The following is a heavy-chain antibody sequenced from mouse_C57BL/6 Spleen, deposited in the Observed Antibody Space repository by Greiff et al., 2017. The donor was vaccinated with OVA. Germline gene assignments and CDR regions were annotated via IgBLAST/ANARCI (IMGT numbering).Heavy chain of an antibody. V-gene: IGHV1-61*01. Sequence: QVQLQQPGAELVRPGSSVKLSCKASGYTFTSYWMDWVKQRPGQGLEWIGNIYPSDSETHYNQKFKDKATLTVDKSSSTAYMQLSSLTSEDSAVYYCARGGYYGNYWYFDVWGTGTTVTVSS. J-gene: IGHJ1*03. CDR1: GYTFTSYW. D-gene: IGHD2-1*01. CDR3: ARGGYYGNYWYFDV. CDR2: IYPSDSET.